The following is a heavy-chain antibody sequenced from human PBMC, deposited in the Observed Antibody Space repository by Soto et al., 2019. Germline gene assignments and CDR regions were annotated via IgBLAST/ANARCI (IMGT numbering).Heavy chain of an antibody. D-gene: IGHD2-2*01. CDR2: IYYSGST. V-gene: IGHV4-31*03. J-gene: IGHJ4*02. CDR3: ARQATTSWSY. Sequence: SLPSTVSGGSSSSGGCRWSWIRQPPGKGLEWIGYIYYSGSTYYNPSLKSRVTISLDTSMNQFFLKVTSVSAADTAMYYCARQATTSWSYWGQGALVTVSS. CDR1: GGSSSSGGCR.